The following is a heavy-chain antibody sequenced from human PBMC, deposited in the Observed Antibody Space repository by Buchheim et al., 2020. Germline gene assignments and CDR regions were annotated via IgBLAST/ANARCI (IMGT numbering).Heavy chain of an antibody. CDR1: GFTFSNHA. CDR3: ATLPFSDYAGH. V-gene: IGHV3-64*01. D-gene: IGHD4-23*01. Sequence: EVQLVESGGGLVQPGGSLRLSCAASGFTFSNHAMHWVRQAPGKGLEHVSAICSNGVSTAYAKSVQGRFSISRDSAKNTVYLQMNSPGVEDTAVYYCATLPFSDYAGHWGQGTL. J-gene: IGHJ4*02. CDR2: ICSNGVST.